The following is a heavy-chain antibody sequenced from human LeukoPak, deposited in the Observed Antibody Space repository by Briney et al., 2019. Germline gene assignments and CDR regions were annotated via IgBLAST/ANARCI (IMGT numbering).Heavy chain of an antibody. CDR2: IWYDGSNK. D-gene: IGHD3-9*01. CDR1: GFTFSSYG. Sequence: GGSLRLSCAASGFTFSSYGMHWVRQAPGKGLEWVAVIWYDGSNKYYADSVKGRFTISRDNSKNTLYLQMNSLRAEDTAVYYCARVGDFDWLLPDYWGQGTLVTVSS. V-gene: IGHV3-33*01. J-gene: IGHJ4*02. CDR3: ARVGDFDWLLPDY.